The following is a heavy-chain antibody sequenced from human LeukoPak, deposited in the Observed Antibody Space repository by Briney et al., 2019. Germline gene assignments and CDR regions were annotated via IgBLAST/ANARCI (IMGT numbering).Heavy chain of an antibody. D-gene: IGHD6-6*01. V-gene: IGHV1-2*02. CDR2: INPNSGGT. CDR3: ARWGPSIAALFDP. J-gene: IGHJ5*02. CDR1: GYTFTGYY. Sequence: ASVKVSYKASGYTFTGYYMHWVRQAPGQGLEWMGWINPNSGGTNYAQKFQGRVTMTRDTSISTAYMELSRLRSDDTAVYYCARWGPSIAALFDPWGQGTLVTVSS.